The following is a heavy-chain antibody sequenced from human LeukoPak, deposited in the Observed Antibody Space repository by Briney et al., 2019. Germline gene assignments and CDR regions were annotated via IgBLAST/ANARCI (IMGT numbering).Heavy chain of an antibody. D-gene: IGHD5-18*01. J-gene: IGHJ4*02. V-gene: IGHV5-51*01. Sequence: GESLKISCKGSGYTFTSNWIGWVRQMPGKGLELMGIIFPGDSDTRYSPSFEGQVTISADESTSTAFLQWSSLQASDTGMYYCTRRGGTAMATDYWGQGTLVTVSS. CDR3: TRRGGTAMATDY. CDR2: IFPGDSDT. CDR1: GYTFTSNW.